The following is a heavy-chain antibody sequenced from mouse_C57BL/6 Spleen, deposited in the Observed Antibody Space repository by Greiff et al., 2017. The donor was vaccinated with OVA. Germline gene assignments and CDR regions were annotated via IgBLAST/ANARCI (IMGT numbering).Heavy chain of an antibody. Sequence: EVQLQESGTVLARPGASVKMSCKTSGYTFTSYWMHWVKQRPGQGLEWIGAIYPGNSDTSYNQKFKGKAKLTAVTSDSTAYMELSSLTNEDSAVYYCTRRDDSAWFAYWGQGTLVTVSA. CDR1: GYTFTSYW. CDR3: TRRDDSAWFAY. D-gene: IGHD2-4*01. V-gene: IGHV1-5*01. CDR2: IYPGNSDT. J-gene: IGHJ3*01.